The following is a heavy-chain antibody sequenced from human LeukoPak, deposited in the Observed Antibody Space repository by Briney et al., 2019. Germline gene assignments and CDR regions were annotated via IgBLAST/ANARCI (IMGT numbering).Heavy chain of an antibody. CDR3: ARGLYNWNYADLYYYYYYMDV. J-gene: IGHJ6*03. D-gene: IGHD1-7*01. CDR2: INTNTGNP. CDR1: GYTFTSYA. Sequence: ASVKVSCKASGYTFTSYAMNWVRQAPGQGLEWLGWINTNTGNPTYAQGFTGRFVFSLDTSVSTAYLQISSLKAEDTAVYYCARGLYNWNYADLYYYYYYMDVWGKGTTVTVSS. V-gene: IGHV7-4-1*02.